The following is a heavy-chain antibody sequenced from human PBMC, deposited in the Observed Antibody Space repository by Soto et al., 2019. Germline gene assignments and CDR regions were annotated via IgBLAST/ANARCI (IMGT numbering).Heavy chain of an antibody. Sequence: EVQLVESGGGLVQPGGSLRLSCAASGFTVSSNYMSWVRQAPGKGLEWVPVIHSGGSTYYAASVKGRFTISRHNSKNTLYLQMNSLRAEDTAVYYCAIGPLSDYWGQGTLVTVSS. J-gene: IGHJ4*02. V-gene: IGHV3-53*04. CDR1: GFTVSSNY. CDR3: AIGPLSDY. CDR2: IHSGGST.